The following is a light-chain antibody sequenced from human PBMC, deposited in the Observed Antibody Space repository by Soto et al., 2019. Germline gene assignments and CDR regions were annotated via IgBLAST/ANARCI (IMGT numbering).Light chain of an antibody. J-gene: IGKJ1*01. CDR1: QSVSNY. CDR3: QQRSIWPWT. CDR2: DAS. Sequence: EIVLTQSPATLSFSPGERATLSCWASQSVSNYFVWYQQKPGQAPRLLIYDASKRATGIPARFSGSGSGIDFTLTISSLELEDFAVYYCQQRSIWPWTFGQGTKVDIK. V-gene: IGKV3-11*01.